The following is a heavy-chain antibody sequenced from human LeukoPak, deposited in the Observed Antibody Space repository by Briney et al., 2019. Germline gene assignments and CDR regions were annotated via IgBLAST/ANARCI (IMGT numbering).Heavy chain of an antibody. J-gene: IGHJ4*02. V-gene: IGHV1-2*02. D-gene: IGHD3-10*01. CDR3: ARSRRVGNGEYPDY. CDR2: INSNTGDT. CDR1: GYTFTGYY. Sequence: ASVKVSCKASGYTFTGYYMHWVRKTPGQGLEWMGWINSNTGDTNYGRKFQGRVTMTRDTSINTAYMELRSLRSDDTAVYYCARSRRVGNGEYPDYWGQGTLVTVSS.